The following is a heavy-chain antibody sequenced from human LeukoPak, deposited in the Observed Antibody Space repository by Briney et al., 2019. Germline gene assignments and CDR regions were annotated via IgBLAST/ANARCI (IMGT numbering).Heavy chain of an antibody. CDR2: MNPNSGNT. D-gene: IGHD3-22*01. V-gene: IGHV1-8*01. CDR3: ARGAGIDYYDSSGYYHRNFDY. CDR1: GYTFTSYD. J-gene: IGHJ4*02. Sequence: SVKVSCKASGYTFTSYDINWVRHATGQGLEWMGWMNPNSGNTGYAQKFQGRVTMTRNTSISTAYMELSSLRSEDTAVYYCARGAGIDYYDSSGYYHRNFDYWGQGTLVTVSS.